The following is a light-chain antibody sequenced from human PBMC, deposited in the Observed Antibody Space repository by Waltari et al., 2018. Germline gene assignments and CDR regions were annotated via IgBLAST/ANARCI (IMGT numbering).Light chain of an antibody. V-gene: IGKV3-15*01. CDR3: QQYNNWPPQAA. J-gene: IGKJ2*01. Sequence: EIVMTQSPDTLSVSPGERATLSSRDSQSVSTNLAWYQQKPGQAPRHRLYGASTRATEMPARFRGSGSGTEFTLTISSLQPEDFAIYYCQQYNNWPPQAAFGQGTKLEIK. CDR1: QSVSTN. CDR2: GAS.